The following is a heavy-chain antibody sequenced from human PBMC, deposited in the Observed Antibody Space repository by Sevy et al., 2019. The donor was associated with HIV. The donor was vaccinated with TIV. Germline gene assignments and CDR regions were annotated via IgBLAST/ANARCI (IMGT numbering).Heavy chain of an antibody. Sequence: ATVKVSCKASGYTFTSYGLSWVRQAPRQGLERMGGIRPYNGNTDYAQKLQGRVTVTTDTSTTTAYMELRSLRSDDTALYYCARLLGSTEFGYYFDYWGQGTLVTVSS. CDR3: ARLLGSTEFGYYFDY. CDR1: GYTFTSYG. V-gene: IGHV1-18*01. J-gene: IGHJ4*02. D-gene: IGHD1-26*01. CDR2: IRPYNGNT.